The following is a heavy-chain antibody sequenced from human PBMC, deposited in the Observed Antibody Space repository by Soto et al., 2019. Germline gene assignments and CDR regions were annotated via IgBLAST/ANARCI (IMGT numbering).Heavy chain of an antibody. CDR1: GFSLSTSGMC. D-gene: IGHD3-9*01. CDR2: IDWDDDK. Sequence: SGPTLVNPTQTLTLTCTFSGFSLSTSGMCVSWIRQPPGKALEWLARIDWDDDKYYSTSLKTRLTISKDTSKNQVVLTMTNMEPVDTATYYCARLRYYDILTGYSPYSYGMDVWGQGTTVTVPS. CDR3: ARLRYYDILTGYSPYSYGMDV. J-gene: IGHJ6*02. V-gene: IGHV2-70*11.